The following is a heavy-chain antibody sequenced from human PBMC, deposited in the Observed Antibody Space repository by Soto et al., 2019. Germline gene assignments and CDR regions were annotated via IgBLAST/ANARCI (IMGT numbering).Heavy chain of an antibody. CDR1: GFTFSSYT. D-gene: IGHD7-27*01. J-gene: IGHJ4*02. Sequence: EVQLLESGGGLVQPGGSLRLSCAASGFTFSSYTMSWVRQGPGKGLEWVSGISSSGGSTVYADSVKGRFTISRDNCKNTLYLQRNSVRAGDTAVYYWAKGWGDYGGQGTPVTVSS. CDR2: ISSSGGST. V-gene: IGHV3-23*01. CDR3: AKGWGDY.